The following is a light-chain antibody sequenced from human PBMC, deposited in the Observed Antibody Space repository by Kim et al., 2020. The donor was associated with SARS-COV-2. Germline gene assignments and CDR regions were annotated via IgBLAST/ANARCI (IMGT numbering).Light chain of an antibody. CDR2: KDS. V-gene: IGLV3-25*01. CDR1: ALPKQY. CDR3: RSADGSGNYVV. J-gene: IGLJ2*01. Sequence: PGQTARITCCGDALPKQYCDWDQQKPGQAPVLVIYKDSKGPSGIPGHFFGSSSGTTVTLPIGGVQAEEEADYYCRSADGSGNYVVFGGGTQLTVL.